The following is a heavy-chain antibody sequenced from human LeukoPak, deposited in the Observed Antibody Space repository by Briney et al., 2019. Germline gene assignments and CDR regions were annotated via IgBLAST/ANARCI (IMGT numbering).Heavy chain of an antibody. CDR3: ARGPNSNWSGLDF. Sequence: GGSLRLSCTAAGFSFSGHWMHWARQLPGKGLVWVSRISPTGSTTSYADSVKGRFTVSRDNAKNTLYLQVNNLRAEDTAVYYCARGPNSNWSGLDFWGQGTLLTVSS. D-gene: IGHD6-6*01. CDR1: GFSFSGHW. CDR2: ISPTGSTT. V-gene: IGHV3-74*01. J-gene: IGHJ4*02.